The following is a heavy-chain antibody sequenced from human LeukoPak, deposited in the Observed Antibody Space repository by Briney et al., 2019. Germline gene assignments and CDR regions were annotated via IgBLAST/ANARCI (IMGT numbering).Heavy chain of an antibody. Sequence: GGSLRLSCAASGFTFSNAWMSWVRQAPGKGLEWLGLIKSKTDGGTTDYAAPVKGRFTISRDDSKNTLYLQMNSLKTEDTAVYNCTPHWITMVRGVTDYWGQGTLVTVSS. CDR1: GFTFSNAW. D-gene: IGHD3-10*01. CDR3: TPHWITMVRGVTDY. J-gene: IGHJ4*02. CDR2: IKSKTDGGTT. V-gene: IGHV3-15*01.